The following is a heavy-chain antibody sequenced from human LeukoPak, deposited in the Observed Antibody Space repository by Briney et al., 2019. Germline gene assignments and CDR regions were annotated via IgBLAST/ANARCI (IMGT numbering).Heavy chain of an antibody. CDR3: ARVPFYSITIFGVGPGAFDI. Sequence: SETLSLTCTVSGGSISSGDYYWSWIRQPPGKGLEWIGYIYYSGSTYYNPSLKSRVTISVDTSKNQFSLKLSSVTAADTAVYYCARVPFYSITIFGVGPGAFDIWGQGTMVTVSS. J-gene: IGHJ3*02. D-gene: IGHD3-3*01. CDR1: GGSISSGDYY. V-gene: IGHV4-30-4*01. CDR2: IYYSGST.